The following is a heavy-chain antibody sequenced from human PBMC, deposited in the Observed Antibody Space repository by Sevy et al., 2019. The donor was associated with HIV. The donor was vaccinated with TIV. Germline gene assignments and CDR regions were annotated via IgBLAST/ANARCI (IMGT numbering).Heavy chain of an antibody. D-gene: IGHD5-12*01. CDR2: INPNSGGT. CDR3: ATLRGYHDDKDAFDI. CDR1: GYTFTGYY. J-gene: IGHJ3*02. Sequence: ASVKVSCKASGYTFTGYYMHWVRQAPGQRLEWMGWINPNSGGTNCAQKFQGRVTMTRDTSISTAYMELSRLRSDDTAVYYCATLRGYHDDKDAFDIWGQGTMVTVSS. V-gene: IGHV1-2*02.